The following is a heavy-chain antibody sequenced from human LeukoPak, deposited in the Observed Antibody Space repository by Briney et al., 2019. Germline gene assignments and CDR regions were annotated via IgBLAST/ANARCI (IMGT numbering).Heavy chain of an antibody. CDR1: GFTFSSYA. V-gene: IGHV3-23*01. J-gene: IGHJ4*02. Sequence: GGSLRLSRAASGFTFSSYAMSWVRQAPGKRLEWVSAISGSGGSTYYADSVKGRFTISRDNSKNTLYLQMNRLRAEATAVYCCAKDRLISGSEAPFDSWGQGTLVTVSS. D-gene: IGHD6-19*01. CDR2: ISGSGGST. CDR3: AKDRLISGSEAPFDS.